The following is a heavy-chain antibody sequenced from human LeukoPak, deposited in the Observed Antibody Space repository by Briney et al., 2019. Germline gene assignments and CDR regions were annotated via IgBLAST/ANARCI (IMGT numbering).Heavy chain of an antibody. CDR2: INHSGST. D-gene: IGHD4-17*01. J-gene: IGHJ2*01. V-gene: IGHV4-34*01. CDR1: GGSFSGYY. CDR3: ARTDCGDYDEVYFDL. Sequence: SETLSLTCAVYGGSFSGYYWSWIRQPPGKGLEWIGEINHSGSTNYNPSLKSRVTISVDTSKNQFSLKLSSVTAADTAVYYCARTDCGDYDEVYFDLWGRGTLVTVSS.